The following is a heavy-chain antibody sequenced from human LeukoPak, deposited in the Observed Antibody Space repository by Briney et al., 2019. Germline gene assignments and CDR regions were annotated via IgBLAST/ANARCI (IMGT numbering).Heavy chain of an antibody. CDR3: ARSPRRLGYCSGGSCYYYYGMHV. J-gene: IGHJ6*02. CDR1: GGSFSGYY. D-gene: IGHD2-15*01. CDR2: INHSGST. V-gene: IGHV4-34*01. Sequence: PSETLSLTCAVYGGSFSGYYWSWIRQPPGKGLEWIGEINHSGSTNYNPSLKSRVTISVDTSKNQFSLKLSSVTAADTAVYYCARSPRRLGYCSGGSCYYYYGMHVWGQGTTVTVSS.